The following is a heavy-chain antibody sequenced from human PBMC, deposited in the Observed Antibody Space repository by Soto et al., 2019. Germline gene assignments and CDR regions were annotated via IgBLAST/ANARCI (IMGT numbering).Heavy chain of an antibody. V-gene: IGHV5-51*01. CDR2: IYPGDSDT. J-gene: IGHJ3*02. D-gene: IGHD2-15*01. CDR1: GYSFTSYW. Sequence: GESLKISCKGSGYSFTSYWIGWVRQMPGKGLEWMGIIYPGDSDTRYSPSFQGQVTISADKSISTAYLQWSSLKASDTAMYYCARQKYCSGGSCYSGQGLVAFDIWGQGTMVTVSS. CDR3: ARQKYCSGGSCYSGQGLVAFDI.